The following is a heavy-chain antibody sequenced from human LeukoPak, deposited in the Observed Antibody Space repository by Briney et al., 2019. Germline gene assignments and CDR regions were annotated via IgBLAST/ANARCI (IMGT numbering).Heavy chain of an antibody. CDR2: IKEDESAK. CDR1: GFTFTSYW. CDR3: ARDVGGTLDY. Sequence: GGSLRLSCAASGFTFTSYWMAWVRQAPGKGLEWVANIKEDESAKHQADSVKGRFTISRDNAQNSVYLQMSSLRGEDTAVYYCARDVGGTLDYWGQGTLVTVSS. V-gene: IGHV3-7*01. J-gene: IGHJ4*02.